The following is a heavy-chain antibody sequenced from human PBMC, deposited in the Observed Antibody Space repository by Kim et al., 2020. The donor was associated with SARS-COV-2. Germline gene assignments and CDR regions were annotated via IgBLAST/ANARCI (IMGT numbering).Heavy chain of an antibody. D-gene: IGHD3-16*01. CDR2: SDT. J-gene: IGHJ3*02. V-gene: IGHV5-51*01. Sequence: SDTRYSPSCQGQVTISADKSITTAYRQWSSLKASDTAMYYCARPGEAFDIWGQGTMVTVSS. CDR3: ARPGEAFDI.